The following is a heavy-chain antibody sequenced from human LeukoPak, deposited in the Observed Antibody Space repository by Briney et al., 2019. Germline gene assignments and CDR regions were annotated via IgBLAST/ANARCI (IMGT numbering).Heavy chain of an antibody. D-gene: IGHD4-17*01. V-gene: IGHV3-23*01. CDR2: IINSGGST. Sequence: GGSLRLSCAASEFSFSSNAMSWVRQAPGKGLEWVSAIINSGGSTHYADSVKGRFTISRDNSKNMLYLQMNSLRAEDTALYYCAKDIYGDYGGLDYWGQGTLVTVSS. CDR3: AKDIYGDYGGLDY. J-gene: IGHJ4*02. CDR1: EFSFSSNA.